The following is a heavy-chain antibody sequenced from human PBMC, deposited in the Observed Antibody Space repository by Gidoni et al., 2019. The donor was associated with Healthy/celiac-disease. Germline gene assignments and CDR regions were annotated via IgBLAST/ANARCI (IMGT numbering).Heavy chain of an antibody. D-gene: IGHD3-3*01. V-gene: IGHV3-48*02. CDR2: ISSSSSTI. CDR3: AREDEFWSGYHCMDV. CDR1: GFTFSSYS. Sequence: EVQLVESGGGLVQPGGSLRLSCAASGFTFSSYSMNWVRQAPGKGLAWVAYISSSSSTIYYADSVKGRFTISRDNAKNSLYLQMNSLRDEDTAVYYCAREDEFWSGYHCMDVWGQGTTVTVSS. J-gene: IGHJ6*02.